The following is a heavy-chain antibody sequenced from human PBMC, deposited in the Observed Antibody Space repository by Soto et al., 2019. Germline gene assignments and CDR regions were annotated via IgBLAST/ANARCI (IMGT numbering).Heavy chain of an antibody. CDR2: IYYSGST. D-gene: IGHD3-22*01. V-gene: IGHV4-39*01. J-gene: IGHJ5*02. CDR1: GDSISSSSDY. Sequence: SETLSLTCTVSGDSISSSSDYWGWIRQPPGKGLEWIGSIYYSGSTYYNPSLKSRVTISVDTSKNQFSLKLSSVTAADTAVYYCARGFYYDSSGSSAWFDPWGQGTLVTVSS. CDR3: ARGFYYDSSGSSAWFDP.